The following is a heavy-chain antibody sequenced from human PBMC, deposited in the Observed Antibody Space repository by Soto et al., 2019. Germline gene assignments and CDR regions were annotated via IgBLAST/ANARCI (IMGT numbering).Heavy chain of an antibody. Sequence: WTWIRQLPGKGLEWIGYIYYSGSTYYNPSLKSRLTISVDTSKNQFSLKLSSVTAADTAVYFCAREVTSWSGYYYFDYWGQGTLVTVSS. CDR2: IYYSGST. CDR3: AREVTSWSGYYYFDY. V-gene: IGHV4-31*02. D-gene: IGHD3-3*01. J-gene: IGHJ4*02.